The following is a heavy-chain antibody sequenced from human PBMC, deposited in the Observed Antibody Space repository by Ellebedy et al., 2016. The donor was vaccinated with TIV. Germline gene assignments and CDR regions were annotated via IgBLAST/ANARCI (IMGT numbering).Heavy chain of an antibody. CDR3: ARDLGELLPALNFDY. CDR1: GFTFSSYS. V-gene: IGHV3-21*01. Sequence: PGGSLRLSCAASGFTFSSYSMNWVRQAPGKGLEWVSSITSSSSYRFYADSVKGRVTISRDNAKNSLYLQMNSLRAEDTAVYYCARDLGELLPALNFDYWGQGSLVTVSS. D-gene: IGHD1-26*01. J-gene: IGHJ4*02. CDR2: ITSSSSYR.